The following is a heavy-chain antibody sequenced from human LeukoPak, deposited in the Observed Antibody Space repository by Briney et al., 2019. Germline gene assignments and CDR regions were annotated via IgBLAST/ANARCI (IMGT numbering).Heavy chain of an antibody. CDR2: IPYDGSNK. D-gene: IGHD3-10*01. Sequence: PGGSLRLSCAASGFTFSNYVMHWVRQAPGKGLEWVALIPYDGSNKYYADSVKGRFTISRDNSKNTLYLQMNSLRFEDTAVYFCARRGGHGSGSSIDYWGQGTLVTVSS. V-gene: IGHV3-30*04. CDR1: GFTFSNYV. J-gene: IGHJ4*02. CDR3: ARRGGHGSGSSIDY.